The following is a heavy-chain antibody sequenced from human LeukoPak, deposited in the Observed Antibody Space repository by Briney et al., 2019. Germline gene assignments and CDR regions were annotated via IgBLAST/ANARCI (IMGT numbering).Heavy chain of an antibody. Sequence: SETLSLTCTVSGGSISSSSYYRGWIRQPPGKGLEWIGSIYYSGSTYYNPSLKSRFTISVDTSKNQFSLKLSSVTAADTAVYYCARRPGRIAVAGTLATFSWFDPWGQGTLVTVSS. CDR3: ARRPGRIAVAGTLATFSWFDP. J-gene: IGHJ5*02. CDR2: IYYSGST. D-gene: IGHD6-19*01. CDR1: GGSISSSSYY. V-gene: IGHV4-39*01.